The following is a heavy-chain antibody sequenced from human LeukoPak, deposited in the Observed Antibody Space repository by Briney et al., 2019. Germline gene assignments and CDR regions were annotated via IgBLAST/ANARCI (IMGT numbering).Heavy chain of an antibody. CDR2: INPSGGST. Sequence: GASVKVSCTASGYTFTSYYMHWVRQAPGQGLEWMGIINPSGGSTSYAQKFQGRVTMTRDMSTSTAYMELSSLRSEDTAVYYCATDKKGAGTRYYYYYMDVWGKGTTVTVSS. CDR1: GYTFTSYY. D-gene: IGHD6-13*01. CDR3: ATDKKGAGTRYYYYYMDV. J-gene: IGHJ6*03. V-gene: IGHV1-46*01.